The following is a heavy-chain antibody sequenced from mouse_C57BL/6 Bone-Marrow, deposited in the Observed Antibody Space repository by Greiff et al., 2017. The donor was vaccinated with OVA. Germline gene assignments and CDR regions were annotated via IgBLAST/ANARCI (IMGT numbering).Heavy chain of an antibody. D-gene: IGHD2-2*01. J-gene: IGHJ3*01. CDR1: GYTFTDYE. V-gene: IGHV1-15*01. CDR3: TRHGYDAWFAY. Sequence: VQLQQSGAELVRPGASVTLSCKASGYTFTDYEMHWVKQTPVHGLEWIGAIDPETGGTAYNQKFKGKAILTADKSSSTAYMELRSLTSEDSAGYYCTRHGYDAWFAYWGQGTLVTVSA. CDR2: IDPETGGT.